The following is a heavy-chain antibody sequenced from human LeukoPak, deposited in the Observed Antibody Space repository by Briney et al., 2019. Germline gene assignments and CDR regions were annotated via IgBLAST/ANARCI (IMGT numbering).Heavy chain of an antibody. CDR2: INPNSGGT. CDR3: ARAETPYNWNYWTDYYYYYGMDV. CDR1: GYTFTGYY. Sequence: ASVKVSCKASGYTFTGYYMHWVRQAPGQGLEWMGWINPNSGGTNYAQKFQGWVTMTRDTSISTAYMELGRLGSDDTAVYYCARAETPYNWNYWTDYYYYYGMDVWGQGTTVTVSS. D-gene: IGHD1-7*01. J-gene: IGHJ6*02. V-gene: IGHV1-2*04.